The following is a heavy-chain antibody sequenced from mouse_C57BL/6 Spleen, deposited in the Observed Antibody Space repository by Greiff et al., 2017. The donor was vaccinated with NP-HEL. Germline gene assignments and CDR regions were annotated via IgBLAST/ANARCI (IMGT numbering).Heavy chain of an antibody. V-gene: IGHV1-15*01. CDR2: IDPETGGT. Sequence: QVQLQQSGAELVRPGASVTLSCKASGYTFTDYEMHWVKQTPVHGLEWIGAIDPETGGTAYNQKFKGKAILTADKSSSTAYMELRSLTSDDSAVYYCTRDGYDGGRYFDVWGTGTTVTVSS. CDR3: TRDGYDGGRYFDV. D-gene: IGHD2-2*01. CDR1: GYTFTDYE. J-gene: IGHJ1*03.